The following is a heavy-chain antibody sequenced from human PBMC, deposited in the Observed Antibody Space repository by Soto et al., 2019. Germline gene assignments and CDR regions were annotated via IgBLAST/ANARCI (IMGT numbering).Heavy chain of an antibody. D-gene: IGHD6-13*01. CDR1: GGSINSGGYY. J-gene: IGHJ4*02. CDR2: MYYSGST. CDR3: ARGYRQSGYSSSWVFDY. Sequence: QVQLRESGPGLVKPSQTLSLTCTVSGGSINSGGYYWNWIRQHPGKGLEWIGYMYYSGSTYYNPFFRRRFIISADTSENHFSLKLSSVTAADTAVYFCARGYRQSGYSSSWVFDYWGQGTLVNVPS. V-gene: IGHV4-31*03.